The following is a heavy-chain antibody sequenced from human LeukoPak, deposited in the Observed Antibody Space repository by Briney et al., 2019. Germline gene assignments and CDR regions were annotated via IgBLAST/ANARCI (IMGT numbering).Heavy chain of an antibody. CDR2: IKQDGSEK. D-gene: IGHD6-13*01. CDR3: ARVGSSWYNFDY. Sequence: GGSLRLSCAASGFAFSTYWMSWVRQAPGKGLEWVANIKQDGSEKYYVDSVKGRFTISRDNAKNSLYLQMNSLRAEDTAVYYCARVGSSWYNFDYWGQGTLVTVSS. CDR1: GFAFSTYW. J-gene: IGHJ4*02. V-gene: IGHV3-7*01.